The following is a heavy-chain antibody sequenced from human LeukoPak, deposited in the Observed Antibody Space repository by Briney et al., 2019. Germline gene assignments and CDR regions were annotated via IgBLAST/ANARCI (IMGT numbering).Heavy chain of an antibody. D-gene: IGHD3-16*01. CDR1: GFSLSTSGVG. CDR2: IYWNDDK. J-gene: IGHJ4*02. V-gene: IGHV2-5*01. Sequence: ESGPTLVKPTQTLTLTCTFSGFSLSTSGVGVGWIRQPPGKALEWLALIYWNDDKRYSPSLKSRLTITKDTSKNQVVLTMTNMDPVDTATYYCAHIAPWGLRGRSFDYWGQGTLVTVSS. CDR3: AHIAPWGLRGRSFDY.